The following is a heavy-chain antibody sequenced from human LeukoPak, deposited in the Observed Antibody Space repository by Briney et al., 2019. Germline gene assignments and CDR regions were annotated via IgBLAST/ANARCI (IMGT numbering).Heavy chain of an antibody. CDR2: TYYRSKWYN. J-gene: IGHJ6*01. V-gene: IGHV6-1*01. CDR3: ARLMVYASGSYSYDMDV. CDR1: GDSVSSNSAA. Sequence: SQTLSLTCAISGDSVSSNSAAWNWIRQSPSRGLEWLGSTYYRSKWYNDYAVSVKSRITINPDTSKSQCSLQLNSVTPEDTAVYYCARLMVYASGSYSYDMDVWGQGTTVTVST. D-gene: IGHD2-8*01.